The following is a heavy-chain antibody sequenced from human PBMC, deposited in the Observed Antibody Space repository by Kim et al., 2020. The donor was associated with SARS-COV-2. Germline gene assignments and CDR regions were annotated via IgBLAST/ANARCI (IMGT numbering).Heavy chain of an antibody. CDR2: IRSKANGGTT. J-gene: IGHJ4*02. V-gene: IGHV3-49*04. D-gene: IGHD1-26*01. Sequence: GGSLRLSCTASGFTFGVYAMSWVRQAPGKGLGWVGFIRSKANGGTTEYAASVKGRFTISRDDSKSIAYLQMNSLKTEDTAVYYCTVGSFDYWGQGTLVTVSS. CDR1: GFTFGVYA. CDR3: TVGSFDY.